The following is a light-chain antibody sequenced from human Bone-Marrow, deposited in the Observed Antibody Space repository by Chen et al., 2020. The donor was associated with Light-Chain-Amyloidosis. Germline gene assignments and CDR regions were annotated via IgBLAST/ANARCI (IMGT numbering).Light chain of an antibody. CDR2: DAS. J-gene: IGKJ3*01. CDR3: QQFDDFPFT. V-gene: IGKV1-33*01. Sequence: DIQMTQSLSSLSASIGDRVTITCQASQDISDYLNWYQQQPGKAPKLLIYDASKLENGVPSRFSGSGSGSDFSFTISSLQPEDFATYYCQQFDDFPFTFGPGTKVDRK. CDR1: QDISDY.